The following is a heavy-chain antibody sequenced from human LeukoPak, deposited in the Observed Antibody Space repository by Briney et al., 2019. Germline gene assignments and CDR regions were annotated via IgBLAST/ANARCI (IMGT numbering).Heavy chain of an antibody. CDR2: INPSGGST. D-gene: IGHD3-22*01. Sequence: ASVKVSCKASGYTFTSYYMHWVRQAPGQGLEWMGIINPSGGSTSYAQKFQGRVTMTRDMSTSTAYMELSSLRSEDTAVYYCARERRYYYDSSGYWDYWGQGTLVTVSS. J-gene: IGHJ4*02. V-gene: IGHV1-46*01. CDR3: ARERRYYYDSSGYWDY. CDR1: GYTFTSYY.